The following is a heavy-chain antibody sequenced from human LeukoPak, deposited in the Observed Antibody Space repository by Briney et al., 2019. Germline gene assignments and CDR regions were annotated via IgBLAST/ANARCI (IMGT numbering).Heavy chain of an antibody. CDR2: TYYRSKWYN. CDR1: GDSVSSNSAA. J-gene: IGHJ5*02. D-gene: IGHD2-21*01. CDR3: ARVAIVVVGWANWFDP. V-gene: IGHV6-1*01. Sequence: SQTLSLTCAISGDSVSSNSAAWNWIRQSPSRGLGWLGRTYYRSKWYNDYAVSVKSRITINPDTTKNQFSLQLNSVTPEDTAVYYCARVAIVVVGWANWFDPWGQGTLVTVSS.